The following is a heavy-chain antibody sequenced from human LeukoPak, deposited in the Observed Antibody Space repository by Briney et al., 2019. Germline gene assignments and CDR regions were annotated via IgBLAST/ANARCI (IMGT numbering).Heavy chain of an antibody. Sequence: GGSLRLSCAASGFTFSSYGMHWVRQAPGKGLEWVAVIWYDGSNKYYADSVKGRFTISRDNSKNTLYLQMNSLRAEDTAVYYCAKAMVKHYYYYMDVWGKGTTVTVSS. CDR2: IWYDGSNK. D-gene: IGHD5-18*01. CDR1: GFTFSSYG. V-gene: IGHV3-33*06. J-gene: IGHJ6*03. CDR3: AKAMVKHYYYYMDV.